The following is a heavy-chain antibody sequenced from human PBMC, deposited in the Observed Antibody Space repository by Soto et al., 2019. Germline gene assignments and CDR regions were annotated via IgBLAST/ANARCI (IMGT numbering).Heavy chain of an antibody. J-gene: IGHJ4*02. CDR3: ARRWVVAAALDYFDY. Sequence: GESLKISCQCSGYSFTSYWVGWVRQMPGKGLEWMGIIYPGDSDTRYSPSFQGQVTTSADKSISTAYLQWSSLKASDTAMYYCARRWVVAAALDYFDYWGQGTLVTVSS. CDR2: IYPGDSDT. CDR1: GYSFTSYW. D-gene: IGHD2-2*01. V-gene: IGHV5-51*01.